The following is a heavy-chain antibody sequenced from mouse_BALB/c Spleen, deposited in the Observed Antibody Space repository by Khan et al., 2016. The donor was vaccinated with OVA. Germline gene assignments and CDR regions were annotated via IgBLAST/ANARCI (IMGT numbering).Heavy chain of an antibody. D-gene: IGHD2-2*01. CDR1: GYTFTSYY. Sequence: QIQLVQSGAELVKPGASVRLSCKASGYTFTSYYLYWVKQRPGQGLEWIGDINPSSGGTNFNEKFKSKATLTVDKSSSTAYIQLNSLTSEDSAVYYCTRSGYGSFAYWGQGTLVTVS. J-gene: IGHJ3*01. CDR3: TRSGYGSFAY. V-gene: IGHV1S81*02. CDR2: INPSSGGT.